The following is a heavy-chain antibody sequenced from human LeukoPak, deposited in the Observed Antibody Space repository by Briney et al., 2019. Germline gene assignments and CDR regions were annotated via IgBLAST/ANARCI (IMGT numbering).Heavy chain of an antibody. CDR1: GYTFTGFG. D-gene: IGHD5-12*01. Sequence: ASVKVTCKSSGYTFTGFGIIWLRLGPGQGLEWMGWISTSNGNTHYAQKFQGRVTMTRDTSTSTVYTELSSLRSEDTAVYYCARVWDSSGYDYSFDYWGQGTLVTVSS. J-gene: IGHJ4*02. CDR3: ARVWDSSGYDYSFDY. CDR2: ISTSNGNT. V-gene: IGHV1-18*01.